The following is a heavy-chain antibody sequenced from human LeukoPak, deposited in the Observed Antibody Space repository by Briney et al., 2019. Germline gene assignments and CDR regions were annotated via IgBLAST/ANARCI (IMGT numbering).Heavy chain of an antibody. CDR1: GGSFSGYY. V-gene: IGHV4-34*01. J-gene: IGHJ5*02. D-gene: IGHD4-11*01. Sequence: SETLSLTCAVYGGSFSGYYWSWIRQPPGKGLEWIGEINHSGSTNYNPSLKSRVTISVDTSKNQFSLKLRSVTAADTAVYYCARGQDDYSSFYTWFDPWGQGTLVTVSS. CDR3: ARGQDDYSSFYTWFDP. CDR2: INHSGST.